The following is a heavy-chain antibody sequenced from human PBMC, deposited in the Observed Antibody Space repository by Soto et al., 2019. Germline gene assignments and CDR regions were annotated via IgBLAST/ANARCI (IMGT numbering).Heavy chain of an antibody. Sequence: GGSLRLSCAASGFTFSSYSMNWARQAPGKGLEWVSSISSSSSYIYYADSVKGRFTISRDIPKNSLYLQMNSLRAEDTAVYYCARDYDILTGYFGGPEYFQHWGQGTLVTVSS. J-gene: IGHJ1*01. CDR1: GFTFSSYS. V-gene: IGHV3-21*01. CDR3: ARDYDILTGYFGGPEYFQH. CDR2: ISSSSSYI. D-gene: IGHD3-9*01.